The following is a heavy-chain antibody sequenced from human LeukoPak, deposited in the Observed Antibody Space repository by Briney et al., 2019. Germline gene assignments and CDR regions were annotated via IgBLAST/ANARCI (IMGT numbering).Heavy chain of an antibody. D-gene: IGHD3-22*01. CDR2: INPNSGGT. CDR1: GYTFTGYY. CDR3: ARSAMIVDGYMDV. J-gene: IGHJ6*03. Sequence: PEASVKVSCKASGYTFTGYYMRWVRQAPGQGLEWRGWINPNSGGTNYAQKFQGRVTMTRDTSISTAYMELSRLRCDDTAVYYCARSAMIVDGYMDVWGKGTTVTVSS. V-gene: IGHV1-2*02.